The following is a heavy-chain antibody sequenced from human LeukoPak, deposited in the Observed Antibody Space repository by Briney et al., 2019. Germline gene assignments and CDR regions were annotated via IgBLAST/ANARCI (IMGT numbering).Heavy chain of an antibody. D-gene: IGHD1-26*01. CDR2: ISWNSGSI. V-gene: IGHV3-9*01. J-gene: IGHJ4*02. Sequence: PGRSLRLSCAASGFTFDDYAMHWVRQAPGKGLGWVSGISWNSGSIGYADSVKGRFTISRDNAKNSLYLQMNRLRAEDTALYYCAKGVVGATGISFDYWGLGTLVTVSS. CDR1: GFTFDDYA. CDR3: AKGVVGATGISFDY.